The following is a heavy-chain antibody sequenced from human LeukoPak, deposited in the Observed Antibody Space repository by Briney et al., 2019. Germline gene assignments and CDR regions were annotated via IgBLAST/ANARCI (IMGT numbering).Heavy chain of an antibody. Sequence: GGSLRLSCAASGFTFSSYWMSWVRQAPGQGLEWVSFISSSANTVYYADSVKGRFVISRDNAKNLLFLQMNSLRVEDTATYYCARDLSGYGDYFLDSWGQGTLVTVSS. D-gene: IGHD4-17*01. V-gene: IGHV3-48*04. CDR2: ISSSANTV. CDR3: ARDLSGYGDYFLDS. CDR1: GFTFSSYW. J-gene: IGHJ4*02.